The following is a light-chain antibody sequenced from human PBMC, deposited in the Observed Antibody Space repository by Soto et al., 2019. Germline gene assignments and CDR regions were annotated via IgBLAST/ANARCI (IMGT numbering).Light chain of an antibody. CDR1: QKVSSW. V-gene: IGKV1-5*03. J-gene: IGKJ2*01. CDR2: TPS. Sequence: IQMIQSPSILSATVGARVTITCRASQKVSSWLAWYHQKPGKAPTLLIYTPSTLESGVPSRFRGSGYGTELPLTITSLHPDVVATYYCQQYETSAVTFGQGTKLEIK. CDR3: QQYETSAVT.